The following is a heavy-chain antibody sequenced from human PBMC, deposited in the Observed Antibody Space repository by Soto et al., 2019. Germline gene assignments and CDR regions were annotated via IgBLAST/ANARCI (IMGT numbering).Heavy chain of an antibody. CDR3: ARLKGAFLITTYNWFDP. Sequence: QVQLQESGPGLVKPSETLSLNCTVSGDSIDTSRYYWGWIRQPPGKGLEWIGSIYYSGTTYYNPSLKSRVTISAATSKNQFSLKLTSVTAADTAFYYCARLKGAFLITTYNWFDPWGQGTLVTVSS. CDR2: IYYSGTT. D-gene: IGHD3-22*01. J-gene: IGHJ5*02. V-gene: IGHV4-39*01. CDR1: GDSIDTSRYY.